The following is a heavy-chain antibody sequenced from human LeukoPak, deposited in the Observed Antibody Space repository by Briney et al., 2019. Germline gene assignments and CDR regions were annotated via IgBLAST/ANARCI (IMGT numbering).Heavy chain of an antibody. CDR2: MNPNSGNT. V-gene: IGHV1-8*03. J-gene: IGHJ5*02. D-gene: IGHD2-15*01. Sequence: VASVKVSCKASGYTFTSYDINWVRQATGQGLEWMGWMNPNSGNTGYAQKFQGRVTITRNTSISTAYMELSSLRSEDTAVYYCARGYCSGDSCYDNWFDPWGQGTLVTVSS. CDR3: ARGYCSGDSCYDNWFDP. CDR1: GYTFTSYD.